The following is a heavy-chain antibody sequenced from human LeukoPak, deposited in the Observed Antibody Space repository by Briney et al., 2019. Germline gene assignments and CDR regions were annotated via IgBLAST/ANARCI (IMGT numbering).Heavy chain of an antibody. V-gene: IGHV3-21*01. CDR1: GFTFSSYS. Sequence: GGSLRLSCAASGFTFSSYSMNWVRQAPGKGLEWVSSISSSSSYIYYADSVKGRFTISRDNAKNSLYLQMNSLRAEDTAVYYCARPIIAENWFDPWGQGTLVTVSS. J-gene: IGHJ5*02. CDR2: ISSSSSYI. D-gene: IGHD6-13*01. CDR3: ARPIIAENWFDP.